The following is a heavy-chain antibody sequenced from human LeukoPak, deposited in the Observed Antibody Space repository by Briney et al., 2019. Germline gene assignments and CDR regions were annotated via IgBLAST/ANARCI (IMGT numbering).Heavy chain of an antibody. D-gene: IGHD3-22*01. V-gene: IGHV1-18*01. CDR3: ARDRGKVVIATYWYFDL. CDR1: DYTFTSYS. Sequence: ASVKVSCKASDYTFTSYSITWVRQAPGQGLEWMGWISAYNGNTNSAQKFQGRVTMTRDTSTSTFYMELSSLRSEDTAVYYCARDRGKVVIATYWYFDLWGRGTLVTVSS. CDR2: ISAYNGNT. J-gene: IGHJ2*01.